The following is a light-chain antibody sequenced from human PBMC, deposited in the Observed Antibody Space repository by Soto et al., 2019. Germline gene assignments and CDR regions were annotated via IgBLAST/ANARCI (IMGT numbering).Light chain of an antibody. CDR1: QSVLYSSNNKNY. V-gene: IGKV4-1*01. Sequence: DIVLTQSPDSLAVSLGERATINCKSSQSVLYSSNNKNYLAWFQQKPGQPPKLLIYWASTREFGVPDRFSGSQSGTDFTLTISSLQAEDVAVYYCQQYYSIPYTFGQGTKLEIK. CDR2: WAS. J-gene: IGKJ2*01. CDR3: QQYYSIPYT.